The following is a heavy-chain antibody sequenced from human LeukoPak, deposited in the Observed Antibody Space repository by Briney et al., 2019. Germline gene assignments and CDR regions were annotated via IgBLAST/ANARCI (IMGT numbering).Heavy chain of an antibody. V-gene: IGHV3-72*01. Sequence: GGSLRLSCAASGFTFSSYWMSWVRQAPGKGLEWVGRTRNKANSYTTEYAASVKGRFTISRDDSKNSLYLQMNSLKTEDTAVYYCAGSRYGDNSNFDYWGQGTLVTVSS. D-gene: IGHD3-10*01. CDR3: AGSRYGDNSNFDY. J-gene: IGHJ4*02. CDR1: GFTFSSYW. CDR2: TRNKANSYTT.